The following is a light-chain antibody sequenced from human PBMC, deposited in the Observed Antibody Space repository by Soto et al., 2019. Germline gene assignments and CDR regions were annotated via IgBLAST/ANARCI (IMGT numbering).Light chain of an antibody. CDR3: KHYVSSPLT. CDR2: GAS. J-gene: IGKJ4*01. V-gene: IGKV3-20*01. Sequence: DIALTQSPGTLSLSPGERATLSCRASQTIGSRYLAWYQQKPGQRPRLLIYGASSRATGIPDRFSGSGSGTDFTLTISRLQPEDFAVYYCKHYVSSPLTFGGGTKVDIK. CDR1: QTIGSRY.